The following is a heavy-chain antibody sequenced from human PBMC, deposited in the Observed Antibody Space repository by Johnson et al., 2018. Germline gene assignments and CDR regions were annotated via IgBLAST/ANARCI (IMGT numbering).Heavy chain of an antibody. V-gene: IGHV4-39*01. CDR1: GGSISSSSQY. J-gene: IGHJ6*02. CDR2: IYDSGST. D-gene: IGHD3-10*01. CDR3: ARQWDYYGSGRYYKYGMDV. Sequence: QVQLQESGPGLVKPSETLSLSCTVSGGSISSSSQYWGWIRQPPGKGLEWIGSIYDSGSTYNPSLKSRATISVDTSKTRFSLKLSSVPAADTAVYYRARQWDYYGSGRYYKYGMDVWGQGTTVTVSS.